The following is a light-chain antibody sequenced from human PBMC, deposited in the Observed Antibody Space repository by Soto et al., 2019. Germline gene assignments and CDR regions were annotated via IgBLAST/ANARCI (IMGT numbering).Light chain of an antibody. Sequence: DIQMPQSPSTLSASLGDRVTITCRASQSINSRLAWYQQKPGKAPKLLIYKASTLESGVPSRFSGSGSGKEFTLTISSLQPDDFATYYCQQYNTYSQTWTFGQGTKVDIK. CDR2: KAS. CDR1: QSINSR. CDR3: QQYNTYSQTWT. J-gene: IGKJ1*01. V-gene: IGKV1-5*03.